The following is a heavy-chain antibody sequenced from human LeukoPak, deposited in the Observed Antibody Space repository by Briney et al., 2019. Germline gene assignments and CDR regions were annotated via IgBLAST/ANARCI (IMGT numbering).Heavy chain of an antibody. CDR1: GVTLSNYA. D-gene: IGHD5-18*01. CDR3: AKRQLSTGMDV. Sequence: GGSLRLSCVASGVTLSNYAMSWARQAPGKGLEWVSGISSSGSGGNTYYADSVKGRFAISRDNSKNTLYLQMNSLRAEDTAVYYCAKRQLSTGMDVWGQGTTVTVSS. V-gene: IGHV3-23*01. CDR2: ISSSGSGGNT. J-gene: IGHJ6*02.